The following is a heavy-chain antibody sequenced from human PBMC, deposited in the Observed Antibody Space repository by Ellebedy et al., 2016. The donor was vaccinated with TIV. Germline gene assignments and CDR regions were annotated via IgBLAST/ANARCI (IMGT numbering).Heavy chain of an antibody. D-gene: IGHD3-3*01. CDR1: GYTFTGYY. J-gene: IGHJ6*02. V-gene: IGHV1-2*04. Sequence: AASVKVSCKASGYTFTGYYMHWVRQAPGQGLEWMGWINPNGGGTNYAQKFQGWVTMTRDTSISTAYMELSRLRSEDTAVYYCAAERRGESGFSYYYYGMDVWGQGTTVTVSS. CDR3: AAERRGESGFSYYYYGMDV. CDR2: INPNGGGT.